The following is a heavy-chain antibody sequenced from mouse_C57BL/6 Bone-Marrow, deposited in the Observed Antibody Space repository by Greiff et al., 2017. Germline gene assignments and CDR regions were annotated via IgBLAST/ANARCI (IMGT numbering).Heavy chain of an antibody. J-gene: IGHJ4*01. CDR2: IYPRSGNT. D-gene: IGHD2-5*01. Sequence: QVQLQQPGAELVKPGASVKMSCKASGYTFTSYWITWVKQRTGQGLEWIGEIYPRSGNTYYNEKFKGKATLTADKSSSTAYMELRSLTSEDSAVYFCARDSNYGDCAMDYWGQGTSVTVSS. CDR3: ARDSNYGDCAMDY. V-gene: IGHV1-81*01. CDR1: GYTFTSYW.